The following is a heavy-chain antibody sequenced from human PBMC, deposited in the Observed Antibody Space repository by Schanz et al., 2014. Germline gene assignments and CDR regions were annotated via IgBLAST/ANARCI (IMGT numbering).Heavy chain of an antibody. CDR2: VCYDGSKK. J-gene: IGHJ6*02. CDR3: VKDLQRELLRDDHYYGMDV. Sequence: LVESGGGVVQPGRSLSLSCAASGFTFSSYGMHWVRQVPGKGLEWVAVVCYDGSKKYYADSVKGRFTTSRDNSKNTMYLQMNSLRAEDTAVYYCVKDLQRELLRDDHYYGMDVWGQGTTVTVSS. D-gene: IGHD1-26*01. V-gene: IGHV3-33*06. CDR1: GFTFSSYG.